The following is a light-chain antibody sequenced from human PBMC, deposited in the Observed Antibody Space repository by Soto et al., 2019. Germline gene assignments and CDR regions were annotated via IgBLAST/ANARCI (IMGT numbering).Light chain of an antibody. CDR2: GAT. CDR1: QSVRSN. Sequence: EKVMTQSPVTLSVSPGERATLSCRASQSVRSNLAWYQQKPGQAPRLLIYGATTRATGIPARFSGSGSGKEFTLTISSLQSEDFAVYYCQQYNDWWTFGQGTKVDIK. J-gene: IGKJ1*01. CDR3: QQYNDWWT. V-gene: IGKV3-15*01.